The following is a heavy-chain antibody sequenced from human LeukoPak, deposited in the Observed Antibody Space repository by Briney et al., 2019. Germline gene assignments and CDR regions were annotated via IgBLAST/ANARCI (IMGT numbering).Heavy chain of an antibody. CDR1: GYTFTSYG. V-gene: IGHV1-18*01. J-gene: IGHJ4*02. CDR3: ARGYYDFWSGYYSLDY. CDR2: ISAYNGNT. D-gene: IGHD3-3*01. Sequence: GASVKVSCKASGYTFTSYGISWVRQAPGQGLEWRGWISAYNGNTNYAQKLQVRVTMTTDTSTSTTYNYLTTLRSDDTTVYYCARGYYDFWSGYYSLDYWGQGTLVTVSS.